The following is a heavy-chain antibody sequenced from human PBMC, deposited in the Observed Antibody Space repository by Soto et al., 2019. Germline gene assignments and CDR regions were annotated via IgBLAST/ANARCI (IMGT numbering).Heavy chain of an antibody. CDR2: INAGNGNT. Sequence: ASVKVSFKASGYTFTSYAMHWVRQAPGQRLEWMGWINAGNGNTKYSQKFQGRVTITRDTSASTAYMELSSLRSEDTAVYYCARRGQYSLGEWDYWGQGTLVTVSS. D-gene: IGHD1-26*01. CDR3: ARRGQYSLGEWDY. V-gene: IGHV1-3*01. CDR1: GYTFTSYA. J-gene: IGHJ4*02.